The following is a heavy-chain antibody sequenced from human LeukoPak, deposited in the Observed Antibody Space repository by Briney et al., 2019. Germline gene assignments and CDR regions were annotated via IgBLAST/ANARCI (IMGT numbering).Heavy chain of an antibody. Sequence: SETLSLTCAVYGASFGDFYWSWIRQPPGKGLEWIGEVNQSGSTNYRPSLGSRVTISLDTSKIQFSLNLSSVTAADTAVYYCARAPSMILPFYFDYWGQGILVTVSS. D-gene: IGHD3-22*01. CDR2: VNQSGST. J-gene: IGHJ4*02. V-gene: IGHV4-34*01. CDR1: GASFGDFY. CDR3: ARAPSMILPFYFDY.